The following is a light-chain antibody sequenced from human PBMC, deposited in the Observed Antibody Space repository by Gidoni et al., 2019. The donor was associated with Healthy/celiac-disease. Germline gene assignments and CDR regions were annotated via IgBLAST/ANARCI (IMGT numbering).Light chain of an antibody. CDR2: WAS. J-gene: IGKJ1*01. CDR1: QSVLYSSNNKNY. Sequence: DIVMTQSPDSLAVSLGERATINCKSSQSVLYSSNNKNYLAWYQQKPGQPPKLLIYWASTRESGVPDRFSGSRSGTDFTLSISSLQAEDVAVYYCQQYYSTPETFGQXTKVEIK. CDR3: QQYYSTPET. V-gene: IGKV4-1*01.